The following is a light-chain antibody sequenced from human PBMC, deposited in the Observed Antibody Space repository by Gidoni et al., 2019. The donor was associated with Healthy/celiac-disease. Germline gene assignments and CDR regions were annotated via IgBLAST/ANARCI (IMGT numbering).Light chain of an antibody. CDR2: AAS. Sequence: DIQMTQSPSSLSASVGDRVTITCRASQSISSYLNWYQQKPGKAPKLLIYAASSLQSGVPSRFSGSVSGTDFTLTISSLQPEDFATYYCQQSYSTLRFGQGTKVEIK. J-gene: IGKJ1*01. V-gene: IGKV1-39*01. CDR3: QQSYSTLR. CDR1: QSISSY.